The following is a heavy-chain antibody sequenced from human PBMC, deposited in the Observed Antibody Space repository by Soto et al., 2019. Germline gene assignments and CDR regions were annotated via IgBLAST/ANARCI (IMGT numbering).Heavy chain of an antibody. V-gene: IGHV3-23*01. Sequence: GWSLSLSCAASGFTFSSYAMSWVRQAPGKGLEWVSAISGSGGSTYYADSVKGRFTISRDNSKNTLYLQMNSPRAEDTAVYYCAKDWYYYGSGTMDVWGQRTTVTVSS. CDR1: GFTFSSYA. D-gene: IGHD3-10*01. J-gene: IGHJ6*02. CDR3: AKDWYYYGSGTMDV. CDR2: ISGSGGST.